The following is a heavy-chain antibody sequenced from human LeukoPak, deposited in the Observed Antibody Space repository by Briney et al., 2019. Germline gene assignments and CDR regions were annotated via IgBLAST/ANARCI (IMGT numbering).Heavy chain of an antibody. J-gene: IGHJ4*02. CDR2: INPSGGST. CDR3: ARHSDTYYDFWSGYYRGGPFDY. V-gene: IGHV1-46*01. D-gene: IGHD3-3*01. CDR1: GYTFTSYY. Sequence: VSVKVSCKASGYTFTSYYMHWVRQAPGQGLEWMGIINPSGGSTSYAQKFQGRVTMTRDTSKNQFSLKLSSVTAADTAVYYCARHSDTYYDFWSGYYRGGPFDYWGQGTLVTVSS.